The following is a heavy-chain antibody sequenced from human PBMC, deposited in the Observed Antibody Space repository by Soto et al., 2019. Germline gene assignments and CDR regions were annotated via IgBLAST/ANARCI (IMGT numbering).Heavy chain of an antibody. J-gene: IGHJ6*02. CDR3: ARGSLLHYGMDV. D-gene: IGHD3-22*01. Sequence: PGGSLRLSCAAFGFTFSSYAMHWVRQAPGKGLEWVAVISYDGSNKYYADSVKGRFTISRDNSKNTLYLQMNSLRAEDTAVYYCARGSLLHYGMDVWGQGTTVTVSS. CDR1: GFTFSSYA. V-gene: IGHV3-30-3*01. CDR2: ISYDGSNK.